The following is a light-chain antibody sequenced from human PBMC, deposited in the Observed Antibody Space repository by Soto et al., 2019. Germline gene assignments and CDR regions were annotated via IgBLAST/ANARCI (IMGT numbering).Light chain of an antibody. CDR3: SSFVDGSSYV. CDR2: EVD. V-gene: IGLV2-8*01. Sequence: QSVRTQPPSASGSPGQSVTISCTGTSSDVGFFNYVSWYQHHPGKVPRFLIYEVDKRPSGVPDRFSGSKSGNTAYLTISGLQVEDEADYFCSSFVDGSSYVFGTGTKVTVL. CDR1: SSDVGFFNY. J-gene: IGLJ1*01.